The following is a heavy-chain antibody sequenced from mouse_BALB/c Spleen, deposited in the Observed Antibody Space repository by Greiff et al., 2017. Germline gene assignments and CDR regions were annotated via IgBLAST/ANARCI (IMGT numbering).Heavy chain of an antibody. CDR1: GFNIKDTY. J-gene: IGHJ3*01. V-gene: IGHV14-3*02. Sequence: VQLKESGAELVKPGASVKLSCTASGFNIKDTYMHWVKQRPEQGLEWIGRIDPANGNTKYDPKFQGKATITADTSSNTAYLQLSSLTSEDTAVYYCAAITWFAYWGQETLDTVSA. D-gene: IGHD2-4*01. CDR2: IDPANGNT. CDR3: AAITWFAY.